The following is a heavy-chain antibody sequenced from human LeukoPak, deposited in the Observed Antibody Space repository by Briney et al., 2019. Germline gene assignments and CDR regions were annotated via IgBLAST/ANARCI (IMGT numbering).Heavy chain of an antibody. Sequence: SETLSLTCTVSGGSISSSSYYWGWIRQPPGKGLEWIGSIYYSGSTYYNPSLKSRVTISVDTSKNQFSLKLSSVTAADTAVYYCASQPRVWFGEGYFDYWGQGTLVTVSS. D-gene: IGHD3-10*01. CDR2: IYYSGST. J-gene: IGHJ4*02. V-gene: IGHV4-39*07. CDR3: ASQPRVWFGEGYFDY. CDR1: GGSISSSSYY.